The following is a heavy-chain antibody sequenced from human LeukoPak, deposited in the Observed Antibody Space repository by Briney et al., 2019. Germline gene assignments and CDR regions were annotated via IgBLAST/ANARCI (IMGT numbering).Heavy chain of an antibody. Sequence: QTGGSLRLSCAASGFTFSSYAMSWVRQAPGKELEWVSAISGSGGSTYYADSVKGRFTISRDNSKNTLYLQMNSLRAEDTAVYYCAKSIRAKYQLLFGPFDYWGQGTLVTVSS. CDR2: ISGSGGST. J-gene: IGHJ4*02. CDR3: AKSIRAKYQLLFGPFDY. V-gene: IGHV3-23*01. D-gene: IGHD2-2*01. CDR1: GFTFSSYA.